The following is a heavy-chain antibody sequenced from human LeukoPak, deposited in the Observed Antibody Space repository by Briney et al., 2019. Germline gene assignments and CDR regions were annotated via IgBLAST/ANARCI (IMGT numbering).Heavy chain of an antibody. V-gene: IGHV4-59*01. CDR3: ARSRYYYDNSVYPAVRFDF. CDR2: IFFKRST. D-gene: IGHD3-22*01. J-gene: IGHJ4*02. CDR1: GGSISSYY. Sequence: SETLSLTCTVSGGSISSYYWCWIRQPPGKELEWIGYIFFKRSTNYSRSLKSRVTISVDTSQNQFSLKLTSVTAADTAVYYCARSRYYYDNSVYPAVRFDFWGQGILVTVS.